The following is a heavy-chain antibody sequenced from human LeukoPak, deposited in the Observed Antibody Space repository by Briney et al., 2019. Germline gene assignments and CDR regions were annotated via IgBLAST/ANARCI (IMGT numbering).Heavy chain of an antibody. V-gene: IGHV1-69*05. CDR3: ANGIAVAGPPFDI. Sequence: ASVKVSCKASGGTFSSYAISWVRQAPGQGLEWMGGIIPIFGTANYAQKFQGRVTITTDESTSTAYMELSSLRSEDTAVYYCANGIAVAGPPFDIWGQGTMVTVSS. CDR1: GGTFSSYA. J-gene: IGHJ3*02. D-gene: IGHD6-19*01. CDR2: IIPIFGTA.